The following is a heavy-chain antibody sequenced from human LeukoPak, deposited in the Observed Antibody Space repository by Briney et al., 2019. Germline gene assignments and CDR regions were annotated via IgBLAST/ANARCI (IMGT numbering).Heavy chain of an antibody. CDR2: ISHSGST. J-gene: IGHJ4*02. Sequence: PSATLSLTCAVSGGSISSGGYSWSWIRQPPGKGLEWIGYISHSGSTYYNPSLKSRVTISGDRSKNQFSLKLSSVTAADTAVYYCARIPLGRGLSYYFDYWGQGTLVTVSS. D-gene: IGHD7-27*01. CDR3: ARIPLGRGLSYYFDY. CDR1: GGSISSGGYS. V-gene: IGHV4-30-2*01.